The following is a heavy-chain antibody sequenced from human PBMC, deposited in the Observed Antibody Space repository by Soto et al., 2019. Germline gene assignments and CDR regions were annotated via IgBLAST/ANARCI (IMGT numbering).Heavy chain of an antibody. V-gene: IGHV1-3*01. Sequence: ASVKVSCKAAGYTFTSYARHWVRQAPGQRLEWMGWINAGNGNTKYSQKFQGRVTITRDTSASTAYMELSSLRSEDTAVYYCARERYSSGWDYFDYWGQGTLVTVSS. CDR1: GYTFTSYA. CDR3: ARERYSSGWDYFDY. J-gene: IGHJ4*02. D-gene: IGHD6-19*01. CDR2: INAGNGNT.